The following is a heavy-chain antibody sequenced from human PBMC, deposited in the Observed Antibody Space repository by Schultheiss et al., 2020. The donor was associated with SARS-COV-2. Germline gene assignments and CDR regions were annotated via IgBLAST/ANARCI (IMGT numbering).Heavy chain of an antibody. D-gene: IGHD6-19*01. CDR3: TRPARRDSSGWYSGWYFDL. Sequence: GGSLRLSCAASGFTFSGSAMHWVRQASGKGLEWVGRIRSKADNYATAYAASVKGRFTISRDDSKNMAYLQMNSLKTEDTAVYYCTRPARRDSSGWYSGWYFDLWGRGTLVTVSS. CDR2: IRSKADNYAT. V-gene: IGHV3-73*01. CDR1: GFTFSGSA. J-gene: IGHJ2*01.